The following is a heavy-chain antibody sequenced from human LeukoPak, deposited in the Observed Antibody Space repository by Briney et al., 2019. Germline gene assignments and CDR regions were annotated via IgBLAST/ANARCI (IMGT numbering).Heavy chain of an antibody. D-gene: IGHD3-22*01. CDR1: GGSISSYY. CDR2: IYYSGST. Sequence: PSETLSLTCTVSGGSISSYYWSWIRQPPGKGLEWTGYIYYSGSTDYKPSLKSRVTISVDTSKNQFSLKLSSVTAADTAVYYCARQGGYDSSGYYSRGYHYYGMDVWGQGTTVTVSS. CDR3: ARQGGYDSSGYYSRGYHYYGMDV. J-gene: IGHJ6*02. V-gene: IGHV4-59*08.